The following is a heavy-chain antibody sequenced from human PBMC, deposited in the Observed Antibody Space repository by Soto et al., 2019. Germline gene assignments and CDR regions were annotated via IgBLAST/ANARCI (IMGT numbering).Heavy chain of an antibody. V-gene: IGHV1-69*06. CDR3: AMARRLWLLFGYYFDF. D-gene: IGHD2-21*02. CDR2: IIPIFGTA. J-gene: IGHJ4*02. Sequence: QVQLVQSGAEVKKPGSSVKVSCKASGGTFSSYAISWVRQAPGQGLEWMGGIIPIFGTANYAQKFQGRVTITADKSTSTAYMELSSLRSEDTAVYYWAMARRLWLLFGYYFDFWGQGTLVTVSS. CDR1: GGTFSSYA.